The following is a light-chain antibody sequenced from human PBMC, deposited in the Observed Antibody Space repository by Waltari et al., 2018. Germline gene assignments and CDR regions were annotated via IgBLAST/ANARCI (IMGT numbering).Light chain of an antibody. V-gene: IGLV1-40*01. J-gene: IGLJ2*01. CDR3: QSYDSSLCGSV. CDR1: NYNIGAGYD. CDR2: GNI. Sequence: QSVLTQPPSVSGAPGQRVTISCTGTNYNIGAGYDVNWYQQLPGEAPKLLIYGNINGPQGVHDRVPGSKSDTYASLAITWRPAEDEADYYCQSYDSSLCGSVFGGGTKLTVL.